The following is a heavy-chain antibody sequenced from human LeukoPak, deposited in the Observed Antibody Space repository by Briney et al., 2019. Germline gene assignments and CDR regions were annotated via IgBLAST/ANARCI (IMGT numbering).Heavy chain of an antibody. D-gene: IGHD3-22*01. J-gene: IGHJ3*02. Sequence: SGTLSLTCAVYGGSFSGYYWSWIRQPPGKGLEWIGEINHSGSTNYNPSLKSRVTISVDTSKNQFSLKLSSVTAADTAVYYCARLDSSGYHAIWGQGTMVTVSS. CDR3: ARLDSSGYHAI. CDR2: INHSGST. V-gene: IGHV4-34*01. CDR1: GGSFSGYY.